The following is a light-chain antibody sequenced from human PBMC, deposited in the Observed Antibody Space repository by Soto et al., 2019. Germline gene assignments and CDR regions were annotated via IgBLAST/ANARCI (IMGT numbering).Light chain of an antibody. J-gene: IGKJ5*01. CDR3: QQYGSSPPT. CDR1: QSVSSSY. CDR2: GAS. Sequence: EIVLTQSPGTLSLSPGERATLSCRASQSVSSSYLAWYQQKPGQAPRLLIYGASSRATGIPDRFSGSGSGTDFTITISRLEPEDFAVYYCQQYGSSPPTFGQGTRLEMK. V-gene: IGKV3-20*01.